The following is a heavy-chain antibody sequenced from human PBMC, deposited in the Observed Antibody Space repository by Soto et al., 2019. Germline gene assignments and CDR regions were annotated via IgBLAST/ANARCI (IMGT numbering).Heavy chain of an antibody. CDR1: AGSISSYY. CDR2: IYYSGST. Sequence: PSETLSLTCTVSAGSISSYYWSWIRQPPGKGLEWIGYIYYSGSTNYNPSLKSRVTISVDTSKNQFSLKLSSVTAADTAVYYCARETRSAAPYYYYGMDVWGQGTTVTVSS. CDR3: ARETRSAAPYYYYGMDV. V-gene: IGHV4-59*01. D-gene: IGHD2-15*01. J-gene: IGHJ6*02.